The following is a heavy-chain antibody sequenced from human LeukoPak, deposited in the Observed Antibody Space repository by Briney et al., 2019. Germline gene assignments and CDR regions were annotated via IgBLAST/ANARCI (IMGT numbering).Heavy chain of an antibody. CDR1: GFSFSNSY. J-gene: IGHJ4*02. CDR3: ARGFRGWYAEGLDY. V-gene: IGHV3-11*04. Sequence: GESLRLSCVVSGFSFSNSYMTWIRQTPGKGLESLAYISGSGSDIYYADSVKGRFTISRDNAKNSLYLQMNSLRAEDTAVYYCARGFRGWYAEGLDYWGQGTLVTVSS. CDR2: ISGSGSDI. D-gene: IGHD6-19*01.